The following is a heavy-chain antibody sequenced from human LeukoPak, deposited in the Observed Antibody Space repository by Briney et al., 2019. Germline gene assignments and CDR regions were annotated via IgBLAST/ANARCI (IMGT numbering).Heavy chain of an antibody. Sequence: SVKVSCKASGGTFSSYAISWVRQAPGQGLEWMGGIIPIFGTANYAQKFQGRVTITADKPTSTAYMELSSLRSEDTAVYYCARDGGGTYAGYYFDYWGQGTLVTVSS. V-gene: IGHV1-69*06. J-gene: IGHJ4*02. D-gene: IGHD1-26*01. CDR3: ARDGGGTYAGYYFDY. CDR1: GGTFSSYA. CDR2: IIPIFGTA.